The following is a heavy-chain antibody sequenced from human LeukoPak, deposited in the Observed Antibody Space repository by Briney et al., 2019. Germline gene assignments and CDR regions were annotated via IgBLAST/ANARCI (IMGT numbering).Heavy chain of an antibody. CDR2: ISYDGSNK. D-gene: IGHD3-9*01. CDR3: ARAPRSMVIITGLFDY. Sequence: GGSLRLSCAASGFTFSSYAMHWVRQAPGKGLEWVAVISYDGSNKYYADSVKGRFTISRDNSKNTLYLQMNSLRAEDTAVYYCARAPRSMVIITGLFDYWGQGTLVTVSS. J-gene: IGHJ4*02. CDR1: GFTFSSYA. V-gene: IGHV3-30-3*01.